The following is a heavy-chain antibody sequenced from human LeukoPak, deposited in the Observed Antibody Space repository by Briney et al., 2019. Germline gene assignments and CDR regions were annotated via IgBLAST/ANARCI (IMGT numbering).Heavy chain of an antibody. D-gene: IGHD1-26*01. CDR3: ARHSGSFYGQYDY. Sequence: PSETLSLTCTVSGGSISSNSYYWGWIRQPPGKGLEWIGTIYYSGTTYYNPSLKSRVSISVDTSKNQFSLKLTSVTAADTAAYYCARHSGSFYGQYDYWGQGTLVTVSS. CDR1: GGSISSNSYY. CDR2: IYYSGTT. J-gene: IGHJ4*02. V-gene: IGHV4-39*01.